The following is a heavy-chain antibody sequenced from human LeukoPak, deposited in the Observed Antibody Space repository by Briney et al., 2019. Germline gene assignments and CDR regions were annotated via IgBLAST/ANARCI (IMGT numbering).Heavy chain of an antibody. CDR3: ARHWSYLDY. D-gene: IGHD3-3*01. CDR2: IKEDGSEI. J-gene: IGHJ4*02. V-gene: IGHV3-7*04. CDR1: GFIFSNYW. Sequence: GGSLRLSCAASGFIFSNYWMTWVRQAPGKGLEWVANIKEDGSEIYYVDSVKGRFTISRDNAKNSLYLQMNSLRAEDTAIYYCARHWSYLDYWGQGTLVIVSS.